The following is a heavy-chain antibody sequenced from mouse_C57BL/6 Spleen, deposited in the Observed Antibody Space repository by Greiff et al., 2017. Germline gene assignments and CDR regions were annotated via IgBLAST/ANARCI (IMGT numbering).Heavy chain of an antibody. J-gene: IGHJ3*01. CDR1: GYTFTSYD. V-gene: IGHV1-85*01. D-gene: IGHD1-1*01. CDR3: ARSIAVVAHFAY. CDR2: IYPCDGTT. Sequence: VQLQQSGPELVKPGASVKLSCKASGYTFTSYDIHWVKQRPVQGLEWIGYIYPCDGTTQYNHKFKGKATLTVDTSSSTAYMELHSLTSEDSAVYFCARSIAVVAHFAYWGKGTLVTVSA.